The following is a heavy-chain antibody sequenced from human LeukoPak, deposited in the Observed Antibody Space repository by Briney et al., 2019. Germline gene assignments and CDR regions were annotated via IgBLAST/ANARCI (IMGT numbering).Heavy chain of an antibody. CDR1: SGSIRSSSYY. CDR2: IYYSGNT. J-gene: IGHJ4*02. Sequence: PSETLSLTCTVSSGSIRSSSYYWGWIRQPPGKGLEWIGSIYYSGNTYYNLSLKSRVTVSVDTSKNQFSLKVSSVTAADTAVYYCVRQFRPATSWSLDQWGQGTLVTVSS. D-gene: IGHD2-15*01. V-gene: IGHV4-39*01. CDR3: VRQFRPATSWSLDQ.